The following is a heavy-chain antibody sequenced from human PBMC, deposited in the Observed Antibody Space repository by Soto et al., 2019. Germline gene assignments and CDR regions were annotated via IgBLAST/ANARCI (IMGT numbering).Heavy chain of an antibody. CDR2: INHSGST. CDR3: ARVHKRGAYDILTVYHLHAAFDI. V-gene: IGHV4-34*01. CDR1: GGSCSDYY. Sequence: GFGGSCSDYYWSWIRQPTGKGLEWIGEINHSGSTNYNPSLKSRVTISVDTSKNQFSLKLSSVTAADTAVYYCARVHKRGAYDILTVYHLHAAFDIWAQGTMVTVSS. J-gene: IGHJ3*02. D-gene: IGHD3-9*01.